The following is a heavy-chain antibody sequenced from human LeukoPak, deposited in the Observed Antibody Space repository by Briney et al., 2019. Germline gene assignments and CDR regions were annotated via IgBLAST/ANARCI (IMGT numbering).Heavy chain of an antibody. J-gene: IGHJ5*02. Sequence: SVKVSCKASGGTFSSYTISWVRQAPGQGLEWMGRIIPILGIANYAQKFQGRVTITADKSTSTAYMELSSLRSEDTAVYYCARDPGLGVWFDPWGQGTLVTVSS. CDR1: GGTFSSYT. V-gene: IGHV1-69*04. CDR2: IIPILGIA. D-gene: IGHD3-10*01. CDR3: ARDPGLGVWFDP.